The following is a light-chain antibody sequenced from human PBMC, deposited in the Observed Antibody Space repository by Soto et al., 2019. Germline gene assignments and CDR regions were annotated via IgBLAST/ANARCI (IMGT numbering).Light chain of an antibody. V-gene: IGLV2-14*01. J-gene: IGLJ1*01. CDR1: SSDVGGYNY. Sequence: QSALTQPASVSGSPGQSITISCTGTSSDVGGYNYVSWYQQHPVKAPKLMIYDVTNRPSGVSDRFSGSKSDNTASLTISGLQDEDEADYYCSSYTSSSTPYVFGTGTKLTVL. CDR2: DVT. CDR3: SSYTSSSTPYV.